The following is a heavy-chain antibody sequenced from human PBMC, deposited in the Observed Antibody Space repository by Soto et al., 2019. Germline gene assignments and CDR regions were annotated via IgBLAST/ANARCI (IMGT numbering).Heavy chain of an antibody. Sequence: WTWFRQPPGKGLEWIGYIYYSGSTTYNPSLKSRITISVDTSKNQFSLRLNSVTAADTAVYYCSIITRSPNSGYFDYWGQGTLITVSS. CDR2: IYYSGST. J-gene: IGHJ4*02. V-gene: IGHV4-59*01. CDR3: SIITRSPNSGYFDY. D-gene: IGHD7-27*01.